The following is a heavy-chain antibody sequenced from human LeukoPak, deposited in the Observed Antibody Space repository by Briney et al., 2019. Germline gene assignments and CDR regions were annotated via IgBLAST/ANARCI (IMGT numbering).Heavy chain of an antibody. Sequence: GSLRLSCAASGFSFSGSYMSWIRQAPGKGLEWVSYISGSSNDINYADSVKGRFTVSRDNTKNSLFLQMNSLRVEDTAVYYCARDKVNYDYVWGSYRYHDYWGQGTLVTVSS. J-gene: IGHJ4*02. CDR2: ISGSSNDI. CDR3: ARDKVNYDYVWGSYRYHDY. V-gene: IGHV3-11*06. D-gene: IGHD3-16*02. CDR1: GFSFSGSY.